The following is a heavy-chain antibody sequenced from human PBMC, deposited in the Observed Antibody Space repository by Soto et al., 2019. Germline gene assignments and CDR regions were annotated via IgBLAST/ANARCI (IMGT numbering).Heavy chain of an antibody. V-gene: IGHV3-23*01. CDR2: ISGSGGST. CDR3: AKTGWNYVLVYYFDY. D-gene: IGHD1-7*01. J-gene: IGHJ4*02. CDR1: GFPFSSYA. Sequence: EVQLLESGGGLVQPGGSLRLSCAASGFPFSSYAMSWVRQAPGKGLEWVSAISGSGGSTYYADSVKGRFTISRDNSKNTLYVQMNSLRAEDTAVYYCAKTGWNYVLVYYFDYWGQGTLVTVSS.